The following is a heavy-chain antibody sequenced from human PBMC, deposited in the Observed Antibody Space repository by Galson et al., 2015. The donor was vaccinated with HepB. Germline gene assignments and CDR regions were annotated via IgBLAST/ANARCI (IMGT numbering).Heavy chain of an antibody. V-gene: IGHV1-18*01. CDR2: ISAYNGDT. CDR3: ARVGRGGASYCDY. J-gene: IGHJ4*02. D-gene: IGHD1-26*01. CDR1: GYTFSNYD. Sequence: SVKVSCKASGYTFSNYDINWVRQAPGQGLEWMGWISAYNGDTNYAQKFQGRVTMTTDKSTSTAYMALRSLGSDDTAVYYCARVGRGGASYCDYSGQGALVTVSS.